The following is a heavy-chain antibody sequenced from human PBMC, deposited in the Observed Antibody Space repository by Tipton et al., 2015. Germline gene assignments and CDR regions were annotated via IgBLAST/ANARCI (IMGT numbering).Heavy chain of an antibody. CDR1: GFTFSSYA. Sequence: SLRLSCAASGFTFSSYALHWVRQAPGKGLEWVGVISSDGSKKNYADSVKGRFTISRDNAKNSLYLQLNGLRAEDTALYYCTRELLPGAMDYWGLGTLVTVSS. CDR3: TRELLPGAMDY. D-gene: IGHD2-15*01. V-gene: IGHV3-30*07. J-gene: IGHJ4*02. CDR2: ISSDGSKK.